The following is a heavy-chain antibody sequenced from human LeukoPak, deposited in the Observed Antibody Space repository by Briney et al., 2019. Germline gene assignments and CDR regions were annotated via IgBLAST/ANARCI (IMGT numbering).Heavy chain of an antibody. V-gene: IGHV3-53*01. Sequence: GGSLRLSCAASGFTVSSNYMSWVRQAPGKGLEWVSVIYSGGSTYYADSVKGRFTISRDNSKNTLYLRMNSLRAEDTAVYYCARDRDYDSSGQLDYWGQGTLVTVSS. CDR3: ARDRDYDSSGQLDY. CDR1: GFTVSSNY. CDR2: IYSGGST. D-gene: IGHD3-22*01. J-gene: IGHJ4*02.